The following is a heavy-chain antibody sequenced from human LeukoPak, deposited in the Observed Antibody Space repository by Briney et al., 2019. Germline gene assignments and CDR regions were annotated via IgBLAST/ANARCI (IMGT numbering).Heavy chain of an antibody. CDR3: ARRNNYCGDY. J-gene: IGHJ4*01. D-gene: IGHD1/OR15-1a*01. V-gene: IGHV3-23*01. CDR2: IGPGGGST. Sequence: GGSLRLSCAASGFTFSDYVMSWVRQAPGKGLEWVSVIGPGGGSTIYADSVKGRFTISRDDSKNTLYMQLNSLRAEDTAVYYCARRNNYCGDYWGQEPWSPSPQ. CDR1: GFTFSDYV.